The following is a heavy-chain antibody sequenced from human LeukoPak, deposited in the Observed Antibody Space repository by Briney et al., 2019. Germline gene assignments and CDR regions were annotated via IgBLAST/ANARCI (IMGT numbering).Heavy chain of an antibody. D-gene: IGHD5-24*01. CDR2: INHSGST. J-gene: IGHJ4*02. V-gene: IGHV4-34*01. CDR3: ARGRDPY. Sequence: SETLSLTCAVYGGSFSGYYWTWIRQPPGRGLEWIGEINHSGSTNYNPSLKRRVTISVDTSKSQFSLKLNSVTAVDTAMYYCARGRDPYWGQGTLVTVSS. CDR1: GGSFSGYY.